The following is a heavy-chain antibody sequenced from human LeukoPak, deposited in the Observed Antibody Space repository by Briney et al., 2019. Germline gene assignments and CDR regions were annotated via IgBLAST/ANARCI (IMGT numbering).Heavy chain of an antibody. D-gene: IGHD5-18*01. Sequence: SETLSLTCTVSGGSINSSNYSWGWIRQPPGKGLEWSGSIFYSGSTYYNPSLKSRVTISVDTSKNQFSLKLNSVAAADTAVYYCARPSRGYSYGLDYWGQGTLVTVSS. CDR3: ARPSRGYSYGLDY. CDR2: IFYSGST. V-gene: IGHV4-39*01. J-gene: IGHJ4*02. CDR1: GGSINSSNYS.